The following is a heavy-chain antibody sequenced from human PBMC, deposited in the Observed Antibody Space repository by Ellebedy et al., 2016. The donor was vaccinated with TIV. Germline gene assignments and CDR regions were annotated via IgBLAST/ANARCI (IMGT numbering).Heavy chain of an antibody. CDR1: GGSFSGYY. Sequence: MPSETLSLTCAVYGGSFSGYYWSWIRQPPGKGLEWIGEINHSGSTNYIKSRVAKSVDTSKNQFSLKLSSVTAADAAVYYCARHEWSSGWYGGKFFDYWGQGILVTVSS. CDR3: ARHEWSSGWYGGKFFDY. J-gene: IGHJ4*02. V-gene: IGHV4-34*01. D-gene: IGHD6-19*01. CDR2: INHSGST.